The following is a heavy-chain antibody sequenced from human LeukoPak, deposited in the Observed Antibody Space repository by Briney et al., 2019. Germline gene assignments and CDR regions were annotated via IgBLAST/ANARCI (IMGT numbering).Heavy chain of an antibody. CDR2: IKQDGSEK. D-gene: IGHD3-10*01. CDR3: ARDLPIWSQNYYCYMDV. Sequence: PGGSLRLSCAASGFTFSSYWMTWVRQAPGKGLEWVANIKQDGSEKYYVDSVKGRFTISRDNAKNSLYLQVNSLRVEDTAVYYCARDLPIWSQNYYCYMDVWGKGTTVTVSS. CDR1: GFTFSSYW. V-gene: IGHV3-7*01. J-gene: IGHJ6*03.